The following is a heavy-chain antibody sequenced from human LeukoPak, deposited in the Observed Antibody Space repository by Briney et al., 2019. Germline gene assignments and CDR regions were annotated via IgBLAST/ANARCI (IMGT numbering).Heavy chain of an antibody. D-gene: IGHD3-16*01. CDR3: TRVLRGGGGLDF. CDR1: GLTFSDYA. CDR2: INSNGGST. V-gene: IGHV3-64*02. J-gene: IGHJ4*02. Sequence: GGSLRLSCAASGLTFSDYAMHWVRQAPGKGLESVSAINSNGGSTYYADSVKGRSTISRDNSKNMLYLQMGSLRAEDMAVYYCTRVLRGGGGLDFWGQGTLVTVSS.